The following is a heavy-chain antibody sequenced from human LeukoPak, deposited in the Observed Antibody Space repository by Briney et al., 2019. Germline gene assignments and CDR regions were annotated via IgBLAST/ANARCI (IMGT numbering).Heavy chain of an antibody. Sequence: GGSLRLSCVASGITFEDYGIHWVRQAPGKGLEWVSLISGKGDKTYYVDPVKGRFTVSRDNSRNTLYLQMDSLRDEDTAFYYCAVPTIYGVGAFDVWGQGTMLMVSS. CDR2: ISGKGDKT. D-gene: IGHD2/OR15-2a*01. J-gene: IGHJ3*01. CDR1: GITFEDYG. CDR3: AVPTIYGVGAFDV. V-gene: IGHV3-43*02.